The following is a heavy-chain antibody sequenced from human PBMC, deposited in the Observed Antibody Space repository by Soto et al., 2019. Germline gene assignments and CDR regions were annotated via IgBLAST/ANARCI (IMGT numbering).Heavy chain of an antibody. CDR1: GFSSSRYA. Sequence: EVQVLESGGGLVQPGGSLRLSCAASGFSSSRYAMNWVRQSPGKGLEWVSTISDSGASTWYAVPVKGRFTISRDISRNTVNMQMNSLRAEDTAMYYCARMGGSGWGAFDVWGQGTMVTVSS. CDR2: ISDSGAST. J-gene: IGHJ3*01. V-gene: IGHV3-23*01. D-gene: IGHD6-19*01. CDR3: ARMGGSGWGAFDV.